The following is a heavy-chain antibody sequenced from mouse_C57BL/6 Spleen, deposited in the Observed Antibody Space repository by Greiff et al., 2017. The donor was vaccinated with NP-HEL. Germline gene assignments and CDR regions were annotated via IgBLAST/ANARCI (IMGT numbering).Heavy chain of an antibody. Sequence: QVQLQQPGAELVRPGSSVKLSCKASGYTFTSYWMHWVKQRPIQGLEWIGNIDPSDSETHYNQKFKDKATLTVDKSSSTAYMQLSSLTSEDSAVYYCARRDDYDYPWFAYWGQGTLVTVSA. CDR3: ARRDDYDYPWFAY. D-gene: IGHD2-4*01. CDR2: IDPSDSET. J-gene: IGHJ3*01. CDR1: GYTFTSYW. V-gene: IGHV1-52*01.